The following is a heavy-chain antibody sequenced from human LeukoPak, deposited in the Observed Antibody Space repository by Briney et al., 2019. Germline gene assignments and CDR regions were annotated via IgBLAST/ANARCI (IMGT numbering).Heavy chain of an antibody. CDR1: GYTFTSYD. CDR3: ARATRDCSSGSRYNC. CDR2: MNPNSGNT. Sequence: ASVNVSCKASGYTFTSYDINWVRQATEQGLEWMGWMNPNSGNTGYAQKFQGRVTMTRNTPISTDYMELSSLGSEDPAVYYCARATRDCSSGSRYNCWGQGTLLAVSS. D-gene: IGHD2-15*01. V-gene: IGHV1-8*01. J-gene: IGHJ4*02.